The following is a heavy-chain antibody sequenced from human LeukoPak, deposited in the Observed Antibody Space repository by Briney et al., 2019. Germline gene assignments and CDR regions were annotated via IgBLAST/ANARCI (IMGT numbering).Heavy chain of an antibody. D-gene: IGHD1-26*01. CDR3: AGSIVGATPGVYYFDY. J-gene: IGHJ4*02. CDR2: ISRSSSYI. CDR1: GFTFSSYS. V-gene: IGHV3-21*06. Sequence: PGGSLRLSCAASGFTFSSYSMNWVRQAPGKGLEWVSSISRSSSYIYYADSVKGRFTISRDNAKNSLYLQMNSLRAGDTAVYYCAGSIVGATPGVYYFDYWGQGTLVTVSS.